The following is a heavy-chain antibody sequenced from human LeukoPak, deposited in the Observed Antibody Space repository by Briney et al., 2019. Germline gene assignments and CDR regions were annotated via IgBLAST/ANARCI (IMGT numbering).Heavy chain of an antibody. J-gene: IGHJ4*02. CDR2: MNPNSGNT. D-gene: IGHD2-2*01. Sequence: ALVKVSCKASGYTFTSYDINWVRQATGQGLEWMGWMNPNSGNTGYAQEFQGRVTMTRNTSISTAYMELSSLRSEDTAVYYCARRLGYCSSTSCLYYFDYWGQGTLVTVSS. V-gene: IGHV1-8*01. CDR3: ARRLGYCSSTSCLYYFDY. CDR1: GYTFTSYD.